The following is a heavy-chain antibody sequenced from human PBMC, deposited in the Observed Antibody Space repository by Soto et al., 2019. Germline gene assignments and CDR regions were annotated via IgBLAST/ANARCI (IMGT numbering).Heavy chain of an antibody. Sequence: SVKVSCKDSGGLFSSFAISWVRQAPGQGLEWMGGIIPVFGTTNYAQKFQGRATITADESTNTAYMELSSLTSDDTAMYYCARGGGPYVWFNEFWGQGTQVTVSS. CDR3: ARGGGPYVWFNEF. J-gene: IGHJ4*02. D-gene: IGHD3-16*01. CDR2: IIPVFGTT. V-gene: IGHV1-69*13. CDR1: GGLFSSFA.